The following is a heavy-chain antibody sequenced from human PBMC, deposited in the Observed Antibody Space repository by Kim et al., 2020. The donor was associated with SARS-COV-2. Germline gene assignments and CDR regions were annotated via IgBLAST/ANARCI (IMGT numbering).Heavy chain of an antibody. J-gene: IGHJ6*02. Sequence: GGSLRLSCAASGFTFSSYAMYWVRQAPVKGLEWVAVISYDGSNKNYADSVKGRFTISRDTSKNTLYLQMNSLRGEDTAVFYCARDANRGYRYGWTYRYYGLDVWGQGTRVTVSS. D-gene: IGHD5-18*01. CDR1: GFTFSSYA. CDR2: ISYDGSNK. V-gene: IGHV3-30*04. CDR3: ARDANRGYRYGWTYRYYGLDV.